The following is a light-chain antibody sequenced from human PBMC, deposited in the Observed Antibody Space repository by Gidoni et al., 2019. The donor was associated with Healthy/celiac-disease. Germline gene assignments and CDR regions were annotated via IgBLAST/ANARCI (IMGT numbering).Light chain of an antibody. CDR2: KAS. J-gene: IGKJ2*01. CDR3: QQYNSYPYP. Sequence: DIQMTQSPSTLSASVGDRVTITCRASQSISSWLAWYQQKPGKAPKLLIYKASSLESGVPSRFSGSGSGTEFTLTISSLQPDDFATYYCQQYNSYPYPFGQGTKLEIK. V-gene: IGKV1-5*03. CDR1: QSISSW.